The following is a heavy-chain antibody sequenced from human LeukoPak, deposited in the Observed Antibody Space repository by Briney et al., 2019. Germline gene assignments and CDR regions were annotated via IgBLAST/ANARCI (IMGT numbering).Heavy chain of an antibody. Sequence: RGSLRLSCAASGFTFSSYWMDWVRQAPGKGLVWVSRIKSDGSSIMYADSVKGRFTISRDNAKSTLYLQMNSLRAEDTAVYYCARDLDFGGYSNFDYWGQGTLVTASS. CDR1: GFTFSSYW. J-gene: IGHJ4*02. CDR3: ARDLDFGGYSNFDY. D-gene: IGHD4-23*01. CDR2: IKSDGSSI. V-gene: IGHV3-74*03.